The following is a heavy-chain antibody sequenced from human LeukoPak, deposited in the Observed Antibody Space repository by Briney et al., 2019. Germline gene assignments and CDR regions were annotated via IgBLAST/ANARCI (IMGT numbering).Heavy chain of an antibody. CDR1: GASVSPYY. CDR3: ARDLGPSRGFDY. J-gene: IGHJ4*02. Sequence: SETLSLTCTVSGASVSPYYWSWIRQPPGKGLEWIGYVFYTGSTTYNPSLKSRLTISVDTSKTQFSLKLNSVTAADTAVYYCARDLGPSRGFDYWGRGTLVTVSS. D-gene: IGHD3-10*01. CDR2: VFYTGST. V-gene: IGHV4-59*02.